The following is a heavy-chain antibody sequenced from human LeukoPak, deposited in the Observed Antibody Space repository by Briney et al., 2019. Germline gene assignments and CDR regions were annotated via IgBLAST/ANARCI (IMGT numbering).Heavy chain of an antibody. J-gene: IGHJ3*02. CDR1: GFTFSNYW. CDR2: INSDGSST. V-gene: IGHV3-74*01. CDR3: ARRSAAKDAFDI. D-gene: IGHD6-25*01. Sequence: GGSLRLSCAASGFTFSNYWMHWVRQAPGKGLVWVSRINSDGSSTSYADSVKGRFTISRDNARNTLYLQMNSLRAEDTAVYYCARRSAAKDAFDIWGQGTMVTVSS.